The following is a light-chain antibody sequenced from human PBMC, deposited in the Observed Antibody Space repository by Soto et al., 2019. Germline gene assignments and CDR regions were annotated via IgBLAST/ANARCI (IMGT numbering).Light chain of an antibody. J-gene: IGKJ4*01. CDR3: QQIYSSPLT. CDR2: AAS. V-gene: IGKV1-39*01. CDR1: HSITTY. Sequence: DIQMTQSPSSLSASEGDRVTITCRASHSITTYLNWYRQKPGKAPKLLIYAASSLQSGVLSRFSGSGSETEFTMSISSLQPEDFATYVCQQIYSSPLTFGGGTKVEIK.